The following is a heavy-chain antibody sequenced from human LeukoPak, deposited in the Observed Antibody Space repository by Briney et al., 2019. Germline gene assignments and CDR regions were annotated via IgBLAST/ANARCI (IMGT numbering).Heavy chain of an antibody. CDR2: ISYDGTNK. CDR1: GFTFSDYG. J-gene: IGHJ6*02. V-gene: IGHV3-30*18. D-gene: IGHD7-27*01. Sequence: PGTSLRLSCAASGFTFSDYGMHWVRQAPGKGLEWVALISYDGTNKYYADSVKGRFTISRDNSKNTLYLQMNSLRAEDTAVYYCAKHKRTGAPYYYYGMDVWGQGTTVTVSS. CDR3: AKHKRTGAPYYYYGMDV.